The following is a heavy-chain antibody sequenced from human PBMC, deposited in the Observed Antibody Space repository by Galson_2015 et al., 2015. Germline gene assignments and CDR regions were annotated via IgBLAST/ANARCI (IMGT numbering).Heavy chain of an antibody. V-gene: IGHV3-30*18. CDR3: AKARWGVLWFGDFPAYYYFDF. CDR1: GFTFSSYG. D-gene: IGHD3-10*01. Sequence: SLRLSCAASGFTFSSYGMHWVRQAPGKGLEWVAVISYDGSNKYYADSVKGRFTISRDNSKNTLYLQMNSLRAEDTAVYYCAKARWGVLWFGDFPAYYYFDFWGQGIPVTVSS. J-gene: IGHJ4*02. CDR2: ISYDGSNK.